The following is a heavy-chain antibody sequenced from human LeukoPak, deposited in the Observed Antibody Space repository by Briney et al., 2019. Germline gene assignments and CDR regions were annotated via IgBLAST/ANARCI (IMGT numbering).Heavy chain of an antibody. V-gene: IGHV3-30*02. Sequence: GGSLRLSCAASGFTFSSYAMSWVRQAPGKGLEWLAFIRYDGSNKNYADSVKGRFTISRDNTKNSLYLQMNSLRAEDTAVYYCAKDGGSDPDSFDIWGQGTMVTVSS. J-gene: IGHJ3*02. CDR2: IRYDGSNK. D-gene: IGHD2-15*01. CDR3: AKDGGSDPDSFDI. CDR1: GFTFSSYA.